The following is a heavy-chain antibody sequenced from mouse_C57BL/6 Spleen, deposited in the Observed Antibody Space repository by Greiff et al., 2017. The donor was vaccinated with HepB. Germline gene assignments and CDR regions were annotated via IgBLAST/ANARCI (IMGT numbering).Heavy chain of an antibody. CDR3: ARGQGTGGYYFDY. J-gene: IGHJ2*01. CDR2: INPYNGGT. CDR1: GYTFTDYY. D-gene: IGHD4-1*01. V-gene: IGHV1-19*01. Sequence: EVQLQQSGPVLVKPGASVKMSCKASGYTFTDYYMNWVKQSHGKSLEWIGVINPYNGGTSYNQKFKGKATLTVDKSSSTAYMELNSLTSEDSAVYYCARGQGTGGYYFDYWGQGTTLTVSS.